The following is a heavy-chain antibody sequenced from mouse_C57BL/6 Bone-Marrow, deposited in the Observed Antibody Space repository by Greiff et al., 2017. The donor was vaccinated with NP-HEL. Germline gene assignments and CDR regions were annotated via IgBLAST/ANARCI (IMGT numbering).Heavy chain of an antibody. CDR1: GYAFSSSW. J-gene: IGHJ4*01. CDR2: IYPGDGDT. D-gene: IGHD1-1*01. Sequence: QVQLQQSGPELVKPGASVKISCKASGYAFSSSWMNWVKQRPGKGLEWIGRIYPGDGDTNYNGKFKGKATLTADKSSSTAYMQLSSLTSDDSAVYFCARVIRGAMDYWGQGTSVTVSS. CDR3: ARVIRGAMDY. V-gene: IGHV1-82*01.